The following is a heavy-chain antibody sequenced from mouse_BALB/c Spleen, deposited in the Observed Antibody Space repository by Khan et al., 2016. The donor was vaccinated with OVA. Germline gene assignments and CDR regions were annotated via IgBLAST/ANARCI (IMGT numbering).Heavy chain of an antibody. J-gene: IGHJ3*01. CDR1: GYTFTDYA. Sequence: VQLQESGAELVRPGVSVKISCKGSGYTFTDYAMHWVKQSHAKSLEWIGVISTYYGDADYNQTFKGKATMTVDKSSSTAYMELARLTSEDSAIXYGARGGRFAYWGQGTLVTVSA. CDR2: ISTYYGDA. V-gene: IGHV1S137*01. CDR3: ARGGRFAY. D-gene: IGHD3-3*01.